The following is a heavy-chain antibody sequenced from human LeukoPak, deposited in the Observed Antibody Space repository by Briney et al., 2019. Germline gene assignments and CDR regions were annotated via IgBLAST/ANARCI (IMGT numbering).Heavy chain of an antibody. V-gene: IGHV1-18*01. CDR1: GYTFTSYG. D-gene: IGHD3-22*01. CDR3: VRLNYYDSSGNWFDP. CDR2: ISAYNGNT. Sequence: ASVKVSCKASGYTFTSYGISWVRQAPGQGLEWMGWISAYNGNTNYAQKLQGRVTMTTDTSTSTAYMELRSLRSDDTAVYYCVRLNYYDSSGNWFDPWGQGTLVTVSS. J-gene: IGHJ5*02.